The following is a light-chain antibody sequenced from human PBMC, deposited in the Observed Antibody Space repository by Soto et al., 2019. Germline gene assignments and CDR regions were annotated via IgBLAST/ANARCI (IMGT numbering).Light chain of an antibody. V-gene: IGKV3-20*01. Sequence: EIVLTQSPGTLSLSPGEGATLSCRASQSVSTNFFAWYQQKPGRAPRLLIYGASTRATGIPDRFSGSGSGTDFTLTISRLEPEDFAVYYCQQYGRTSWTFGQETKVDIK. CDR1: QSVSTNF. CDR2: GAS. J-gene: IGKJ1*01. CDR3: QQYGRTSWT.